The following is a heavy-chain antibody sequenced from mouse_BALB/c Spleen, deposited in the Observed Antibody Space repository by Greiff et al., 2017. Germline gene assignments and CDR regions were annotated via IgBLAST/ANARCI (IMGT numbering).Heavy chain of an antibody. CDR1: GFNIKDTY. CDR2: IDPANGNT. J-gene: IGHJ3*01. D-gene: IGHD2-4*01. V-gene: IGHV14-3*02. CDR3: ARTGYDEYDGAWFAY. Sequence: EVQLQHSGAELVKPGASVKLSCTASGFNIKDTYMHWVKQRPEQGLEWIGRIDPANGNTKYDPKFQGKATITADTSSNTAYLQLSSLTSEDTAVYYCARTGYDEYDGAWFAYWGQGTLVTVSA.